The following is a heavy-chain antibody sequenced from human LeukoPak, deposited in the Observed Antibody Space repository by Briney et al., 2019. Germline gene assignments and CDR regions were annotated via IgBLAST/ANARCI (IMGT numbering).Heavy chain of an antibody. D-gene: IGHD1-26*01. CDR1: GGTFSSYT. J-gene: IGHJ5*02. Sequence: ASVKVSCKASGGTFSSYTISWVRQATGQGLEWMGWMNPNSGNTGYAQKFQGRVTMTRNTSISTAYMELSSLRSEDTAVYYCARAGIVGATLNWFDPWGQGTLVTVSS. CDR3: ARAGIVGATLNWFDP. V-gene: IGHV1-8*02. CDR2: MNPNSGNT.